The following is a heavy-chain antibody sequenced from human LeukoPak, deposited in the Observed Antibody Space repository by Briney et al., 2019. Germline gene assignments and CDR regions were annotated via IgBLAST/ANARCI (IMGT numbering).Heavy chain of an antibody. D-gene: IGHD3-10*01. V-gene: IGHV4-61*02. J-gene: IGHJ6*03. CDR1: GGSISSGSYY. Sequence: PSETLSLTCTVSGGSISSGSYYWSWIRQPAGKGLEWIGRIYTSGSTNYNPSLKSRVTISVDTSKNQFSLKLSSVTAADTAVYYCARGTTVRETRYYYYYMDVWGKGTTVTVSS. CDR3: ARGTTVRETRYYYYYMDV. CDR2: IYTSGST.